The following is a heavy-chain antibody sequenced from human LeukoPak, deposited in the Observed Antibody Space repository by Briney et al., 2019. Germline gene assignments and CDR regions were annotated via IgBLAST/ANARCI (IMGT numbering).Heavy chain of an antibody. Sequence: PGESLKVSCKGSGYRFTMYGIGWVRQMPGKGLEWMGIIYPGDSDTKYSPSFQGQVTIPADKSISTAYLQWSSLKASDTAMYDCARPKYCYGSGSDGAFDIWGQGTMTTVSS. CDR3: ARPKYCYGSGSDGAFDI. J-gene: IGHJ3*02. CDR2: IYPGDSDT. V-gene: IGHV5-51*03. D-gene: IGHD3-10*01. CDR1: GYRFTMYG.